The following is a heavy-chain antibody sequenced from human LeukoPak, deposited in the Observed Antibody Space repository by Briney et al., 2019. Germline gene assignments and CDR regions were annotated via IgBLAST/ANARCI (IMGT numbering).Heavy chain of an antibody. CDR3: ARDHCSGGSCYSLAYYFDY. J-gene: IGHJ4*02. V-gene: IGHV1-3*01. D-gene: IGHD2-15*01. CDR1: GYTFTSYA. CDR2: INAGNGNT. Sequence: ASVTVSCMATGYTFTSYAMHWVRQAPGQRLEWMGWINAGNGNTKYSQKFQGRVTITRDTSASTAYMELSSLRSEDTAVYYCARDHCSGGSCYSLAYYFDYWGQGTLVTVSS.